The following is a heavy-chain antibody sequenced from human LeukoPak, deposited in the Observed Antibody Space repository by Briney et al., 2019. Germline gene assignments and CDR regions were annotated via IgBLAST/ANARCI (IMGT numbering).Heavy chain of an antibody. CDR3: AKSRDLAVHYYFDY. Sequence: GPLRLSCAASGFTFSSYAMSWVRQAPGKGLEWVSAISGSGGSTYYADSVKGRFTISRDNSKNTLYLQMNSLRAEDTAVYYCAKSRDLAVHYYFDYWGQGTLVTVSS. CDR1: GFTFSSYA. J-gene: IGHJ4*02. CDR2: ISGSGGST. D-gene: IGHD2-15*01. V-gene: IGHV3-23*01.